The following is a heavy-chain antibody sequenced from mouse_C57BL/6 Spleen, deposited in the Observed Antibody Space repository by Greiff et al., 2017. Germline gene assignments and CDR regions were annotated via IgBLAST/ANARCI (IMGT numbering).Heavy chain of an antibody. CDR2: ISDGGSYT. CDR1: GFTFSSYA. Sequence: EVKLEESGGGLVKPGGSLKLSCAASGFTFSSYAMSWVRQTPEKRLEWVATISDGGSYTYYPDNVKGRFTISRDNAKNNLYLQMSHLKSEDTAMYYCARGDRSSSFDYWGQGTTLTVSS. V-gene: IGHV5-4*03. J-gene: IGHJ2*01. D-gene: IGHD1-1*01. CDR3: ARGDRSSSFDY.